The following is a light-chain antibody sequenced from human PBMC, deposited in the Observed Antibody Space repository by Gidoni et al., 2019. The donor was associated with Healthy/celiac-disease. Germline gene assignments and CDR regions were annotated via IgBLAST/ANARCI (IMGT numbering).Light chain of an antibody. Sequence: DIQMTQSPSSLSASVGDRVTITCRASQSISSSLNWYQQKPGKAPKLLIYAASSLQSGVPSRFRGSGSGTDFTLIISSLQPEDFATYYCQQSYSTPDTFGQGTKLEIK. CDR1: QSISSS. J-gene: IGKJ2*01. CDR3: QQSYSTPDT. CDR2: AAS. V-gene: IGKV1-39*01.